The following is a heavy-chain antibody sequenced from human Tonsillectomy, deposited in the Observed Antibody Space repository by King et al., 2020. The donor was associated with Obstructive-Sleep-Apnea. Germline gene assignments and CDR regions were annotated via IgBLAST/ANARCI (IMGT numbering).Heavy chain of an antibody. D-gene: IGHD1-26*01. CDR3: ARVLGAYFDY. CDR1: GGSISSGGYS. V-gene: IGHV4-30-2*01. Sequence: QLQESGSGLVKPSQTLSLTCPVSGGSISSGGYSWSWIRQPPGKGLEWMGYIYHSGSTYYNPSLKSRVTISVDMSKNQFSLKLRSVTAADTAVYYCARVLGAYFDYWGQGTLVTVSS. J-gene: IGHJ4*02. CDR2: IYHSGST.